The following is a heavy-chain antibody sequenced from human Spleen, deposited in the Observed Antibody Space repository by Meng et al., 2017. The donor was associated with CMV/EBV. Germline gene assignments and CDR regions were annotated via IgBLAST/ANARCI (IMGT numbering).Heavy chain of an antibody. V-gene: IGHV1-3*01. D-gene: IGHD2-21*01. CDR3: ARLPDIAYYFDY. Sequence: CKASGYNFTSYAMHWVRQAPGQRLEWMGWINAGNGNTKYSQKFQGRVTITRDTSASTAYMELSSLRSEDTAVYYCARLPDIAYYFDYWGQGTLVTVSS. CDR1: GYNFTSYA. CDR2: INAGNGNT. J-gene: IGHJ4*02.